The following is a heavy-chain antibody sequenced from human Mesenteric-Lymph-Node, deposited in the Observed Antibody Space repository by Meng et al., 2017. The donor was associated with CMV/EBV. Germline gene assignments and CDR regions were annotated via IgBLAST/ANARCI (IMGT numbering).Heavy chain of an antibody. CDR2: IYYSGSA. CDR1: GGSISSSSYY. Sequence: SETLSLTCSVSGGSISSSSYYWGWIRQPPGRGLEWIGSIYYSGSAYYNPSLKSRAAISVDTSKNQFSLKLSSVTAADTAVYYCARDRGPLWWPEWGQGTLVTVSS. CDR3: ARDRGPLWWPE. J-gene: IGHJ4*02. V-gene: IGHV4-39*07. D-gene: IGHD2-21*01.